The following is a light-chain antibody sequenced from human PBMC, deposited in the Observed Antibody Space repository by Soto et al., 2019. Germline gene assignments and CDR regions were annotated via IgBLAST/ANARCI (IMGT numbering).Light chain of an antibody. V-gene: IGKV3-15*01. CDR2: GAS. CDR3: QQYNNWPGT. J-gene: IGKJ1*01. CDR1: QSVSSN. Sequence: EIVMTQTPATLSVSPGERATLSCRASQSVSSNLAWYQPKPRQAPRLLIYGASTRATGIPARFSGSGSGTEFTLTISSLQSEDFAVYYCQQYNNWPGTFGQGTKVDIK.